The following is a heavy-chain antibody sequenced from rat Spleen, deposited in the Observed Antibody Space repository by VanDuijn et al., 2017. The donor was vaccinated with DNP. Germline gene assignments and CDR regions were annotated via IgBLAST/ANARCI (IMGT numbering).Heavy chain of an antibody. J-gene: IGHJ2*01. V-gene: IGHV5-7*01. CDR3: ARPDY. Sequence: EVQLVESGGGLVQPGRSLKLSCAASGFTFSDYNMAWVRQAPKKGLEWVGTISYDGSRIYYRDSVKGRFTISRDNAKRILGLQMDSLRSEDTATYYCARPDYWGQGVMVTVSS. CDR1: GFTFSDYN. CDR2: ISYDGSRI.